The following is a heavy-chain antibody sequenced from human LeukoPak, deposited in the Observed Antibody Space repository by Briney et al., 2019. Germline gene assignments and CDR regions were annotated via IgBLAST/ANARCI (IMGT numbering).Heavy chain of an antibody. D-gene: IGHD2-2*01. Sequence: GGSLRLSCAASGFNFGSYSMTWVRQAPGKGLEWVSVISADSVTTFYADSVKGRFTISRDNAKNTVFLQMSSLRAEDTAVYYCARVSGLLLDYFDYWGQGTLVTVSS. CDR2: ISADSVTT. CDR3: ARVSGLLLDYFDY. J-gene: IGHJ4*02. CDR1: GFNFGSYS. V-gene: IGHV3-23*01.